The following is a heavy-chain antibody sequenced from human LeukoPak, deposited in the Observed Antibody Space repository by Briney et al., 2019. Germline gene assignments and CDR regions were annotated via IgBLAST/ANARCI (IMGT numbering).Heavy chain of an antibody. CDR1: GGTFSSYA. D-gene: IGHD5-12*01. CDR3: ARDEGYSGYDSPIYYYYGMDV. CDR2: IIPIFGTA. J-gene: IGHJ6*02. Sequence: ASVKVSCKASGGTFSSYAISWVRQAPGQGLKWMGGIIPIFGTANYAQKFQGRVTITADESTSTAYMELSSLRSEDTAVYYCARDEGYSGYDSPIYYYYGMDVWGQGTTVTVSS. V-gene: IGHV1-69*13.